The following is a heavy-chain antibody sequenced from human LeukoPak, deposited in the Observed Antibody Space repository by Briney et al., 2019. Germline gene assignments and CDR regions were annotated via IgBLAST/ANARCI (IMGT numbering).Heavy chain of an antibody. D-gene: IGHD3-22*01. CDR3: AREWYYYDSSGYYYPIYFDY. Sequence: SETLSLTCTVSGGSISSYIWCWIWQPPGKGLWWIGYMYFSGSTNYNPSLKSRVTISVDTSKNQFSLKLSSVTAADTAVYYCAREWYYYDSSGYYYPIYFDYWGQGTLVTVSS. V-gene: IGHV4-59*01. CDR1: GGSISSYI. J-gene: IGHJ4*02. CDR2: MYFSGST.